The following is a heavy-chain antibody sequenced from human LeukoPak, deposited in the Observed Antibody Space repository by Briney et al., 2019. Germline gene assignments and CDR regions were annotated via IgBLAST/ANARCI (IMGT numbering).Heavy chain of an antibody. D-gene: IGHD1-1*01. CDR3: ARDPLSTNDFDI. CDR1: GASITNSY. V-gene: IGHV4-59*01. Sequence: SETLSLTCTVSGASITNSYWNWIRQSPGKGLEWIGYINYSGSTNYNPSLKSRVTISVDTSKNQFSLKLSSVTAADTAVYFCARDPLSTNDFDIWGQGAMVTVSS. J-gene: IGHJ3*02. CDR2: INYSGST.